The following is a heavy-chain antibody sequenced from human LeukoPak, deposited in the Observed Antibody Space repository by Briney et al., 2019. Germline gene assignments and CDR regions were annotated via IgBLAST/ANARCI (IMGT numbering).Heavy chain of an antibody. CDR3: ARVMSGRPSGWFDP. V-gene: IGHV4-59*12. J-gene: IGHJ5*02. CDR2: IYYSGST. D-gene: IGHD3-10*01. CDR1: GGSISSYY. Sequence: TSETLSLTCTVSGGSISSYYWSWIRQPPGKGLEWIGSIYYSGSTYYNPSLKSRVTISVDTSKNQFSLKLSSVTAADTAVYYCARVMSGRPSGWFDPWGQGTLVTVSS.